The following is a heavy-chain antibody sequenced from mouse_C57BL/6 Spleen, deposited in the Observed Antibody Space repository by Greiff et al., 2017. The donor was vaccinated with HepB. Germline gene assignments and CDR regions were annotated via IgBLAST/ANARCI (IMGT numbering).Heavy chain of an antibody. CDR1: GFTFSDYY. V-gene: IGHV5-16*01. D-gene: IGHD4-1*02. CDR2: INYDGSST. CDR3: ARASNWDEAMDY. Sequence: EVQLVESEGGLVQPGSSMKLSCTASGFTFSDYYMAWVRQVPEKGLEWVANINYDGSSTYYLDSLKSRFIISRDNAKNILYLQMSSLKSEDTATYYCARASNWDEAMDYWGQGTSVTVSS. J-gene: IGHJ4*01.